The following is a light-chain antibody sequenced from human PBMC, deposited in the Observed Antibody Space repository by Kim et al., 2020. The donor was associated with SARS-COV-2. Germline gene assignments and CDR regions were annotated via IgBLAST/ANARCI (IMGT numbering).Light chain of an antibody. CDR3: LQHSTYPIT. CDR1: QDIRND. J-gene: IGKJ5*01. CDR2: GAS. Sequence: ASVGDRVTSPCRASQDIRNDLGWYQQNPGRAPKRLIYGASSLQSGVPSRFSGSGSGTEFTLTISGVQPEDFATYFCLQHSTYPITFGQGTRLEIK. V-gene: IGKV1-17*01.